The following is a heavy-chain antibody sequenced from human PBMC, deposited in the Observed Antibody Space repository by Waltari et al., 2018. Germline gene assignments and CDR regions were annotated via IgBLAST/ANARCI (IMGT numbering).Heavy chain of an antibody. J-gene: IGHJ4*02. D-gene: IGHD3-3*01. V-gene: IGHV4-39*01. CDR2: LYYSGXT. Sequence: QMPESGXGLXXPSEXLSLTCXVSGGSLSNXNYSWCWIRQPPGKGLEWIGSLYYSGXTYYNXSLKSRVTISXDTSMNQFSLKLSSVTAXDTAVYFCXRXLSXYDFWSGQYFDXWGQGNLVTVSS. CDR3: XRXLSXYDFWSGQYFDX. CDR1: GGSLSNXNYS.